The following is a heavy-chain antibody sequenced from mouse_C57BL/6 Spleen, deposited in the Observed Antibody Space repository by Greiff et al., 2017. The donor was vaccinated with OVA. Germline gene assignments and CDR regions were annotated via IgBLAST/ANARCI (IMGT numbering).Heavy chain of an antibody. J-gene: IGHJ2*01. CDR3: ARRLGGFDD. D-gene: IGHD2-2*01. Sequence: VKLQQPGAELVKPGASVKMSCKASGYTFTSYWITWVKQRPGQGLEWIGDIYPGSGSSNYNEKFKSKATLTVDTSSSTAYMQLSSLTSEDSAVYYCARRLGGFDDWGKGTTLTVSS. CDR1: GYTFTSYW. CDR2: IYPGSGSS. V-gene: IGHV1-55*01.